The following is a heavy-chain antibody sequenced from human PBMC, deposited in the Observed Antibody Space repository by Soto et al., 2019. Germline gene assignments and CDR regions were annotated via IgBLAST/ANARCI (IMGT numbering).Heavy chain of an antibody. J-gene: IGHJ6*02. CDR1: GGSISSSSYY. D-gene: IGHD6-25*01. V-gene: IGHV4-61*05. CDR3: ARVQHAGYSHGIGV. CDR2: ISYTGSA. Sequence: SETLSLTCTVSGGSISSSSYYWGWIRQPPGKGLEWIGYISYTGSANYNASLKSRLTISVDTSKNQFSLKLSSVTAADTALYYSARVQHAGYSHGIGVCAQGTTGTVSS.